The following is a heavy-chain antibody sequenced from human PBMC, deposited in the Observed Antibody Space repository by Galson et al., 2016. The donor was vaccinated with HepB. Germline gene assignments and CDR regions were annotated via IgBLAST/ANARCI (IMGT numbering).Heavy chain of an antibody. CDR3: AKGDGSGNLRFSSVAFDF. V-gene: IGHV3-9*01. Sequence: SLRLSCAASGFSFDAYAMHWVRQAPGKGLAWVSGISWNSYIIGYADSVKGRFTISRDNAKNSLYLQMNSLRAEDTALYYCAKGDGSGNLRFSSVAFDFWGQGTMVTVSS. J-gene: IGHJ3*01. CDR1: GFSFDAYA. D-gene: IGHD3-22*01. CDR2: ISWNSYII.